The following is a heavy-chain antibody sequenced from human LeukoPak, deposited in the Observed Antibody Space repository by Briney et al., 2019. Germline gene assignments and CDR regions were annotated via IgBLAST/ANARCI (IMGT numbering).Heavy chain of an antibody. CDR1: GYRFTSYW. V-gene: IGHV5-51*01. J-gene: IGHJ4*02. Sequence: GESLQISCKGSGYRFTSYWIGWVRQLPGKGLEWMGIIYPGDSDTRYSPSFQGQVTISADKSISTAYLQWSSLKASDTAMYYCARRYCSGGSCYFDYWGQGTLVTVSS. D-gene: IGHD2-15*01. CDR2: IYPGDSDT. CDR3: ARRYCSGGSCYFDY.